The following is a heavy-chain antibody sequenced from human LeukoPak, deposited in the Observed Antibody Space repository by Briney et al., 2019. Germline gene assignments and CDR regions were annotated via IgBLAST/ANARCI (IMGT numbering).Heavy chain of an antibody. CDR1: GYTFTGYY. J-gene: IGHJ6*02. CDR3: ARVTSLDYDSSGYYYIPPPYYYYYGMDV. V-gene: IGHV1-2*06. Sequence: WASVKVSCTASGYTFTGYYMHWVRQAPGQGLEWMGRINPNSGGTNYTQKFQGRVIITRDTSISTAYMELSRLRSDDTAVYYCARVTSLDYDSSGYYYIPPPYYYYYGMDVWGQGTTVTVSS. D-gene: IGHD3-22*01. CDR2: INPNSGGT.